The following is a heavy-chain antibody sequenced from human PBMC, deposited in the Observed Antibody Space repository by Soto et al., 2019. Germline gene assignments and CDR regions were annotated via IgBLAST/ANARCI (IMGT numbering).Heavy chain of an antibody. V-gene: IGHV1-18*01. D-gene: IGHD1-1*01. CDR2: ISAYNGNT. CDR1: GYTFTTYG. J-gene: IGHJ4*02. CDR3: ARKATTTGTTVYFDY. Sequence: ASVKVSCKASGYTFTTYGITWVRQAPGQGLEWMGWISAYNGNTNYAQKLQGRVTMTTDTSTSTAYMELWSLRSDDTAVYYCARKATTTGTTVYFDYWGQGTLVTVSS.